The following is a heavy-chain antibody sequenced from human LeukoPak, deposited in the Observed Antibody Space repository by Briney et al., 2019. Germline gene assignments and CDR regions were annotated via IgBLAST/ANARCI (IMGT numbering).Heavy chain of an antibody. CDR3: ARRSRLYKHETTGYHDS. V-gene: IGHV4-39*01. Sequence: SETLSLTCNVSGDYITTTNYYWAWIRQPPGKGLEWVASVFYSGTTYYNPSLKSRVVISMDTSKKQISLTLSSVTATDTAIYYCARRSRLYKHETTGYHDSWGQGTLVTVSS. J-gene: IGHJ4*02. D-gene: IGHD3-9*01. CDR1: GDYITTTNYY. CDR2: VFYSGTT.